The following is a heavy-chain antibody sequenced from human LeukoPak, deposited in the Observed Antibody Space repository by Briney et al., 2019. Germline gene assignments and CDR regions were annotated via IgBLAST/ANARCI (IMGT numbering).Heavy chain of an antibody. CDR1: GGSISSYY. J-gene: IGHJ4*02. Sequence: PSETLSLTCTVSGGSISSYYWSWIRQPPGKGLEWIGYIYYSGSTNYNPSLKSRVTISVDTSKDQFSLRLSSVTAADTALYYCARERRDVYSFWKYFDSWGQGTLVTVSS. D-gene: IGHD5-24*01. V-gene: IGHV4-59*01. CDR2: IYYSGST. CDR3: ARERRDVYSFWKYFDS.